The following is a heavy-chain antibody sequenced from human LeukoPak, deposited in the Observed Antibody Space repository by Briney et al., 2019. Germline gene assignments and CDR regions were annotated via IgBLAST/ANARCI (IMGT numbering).Heavy chain of an antibody. CDR3: ARVSYYYDSSGYRDDY. Sequence: SVKVSCKASGGTFSSYAISWVRQAPGQGLEWMGGIIPIFGTANYAQKFQGRVTITADKSTSTAYMELSSLRSEDTAMYYCARVSYYYDSSGYRDDYWGQGTLVTVSS. J-gene: IGHJ4*02. D-gene: IGHD3-22*01. V-gene: IGHV1-69*06. CDR2: IIPIFGTA. CDR1: GGTFSSYA.